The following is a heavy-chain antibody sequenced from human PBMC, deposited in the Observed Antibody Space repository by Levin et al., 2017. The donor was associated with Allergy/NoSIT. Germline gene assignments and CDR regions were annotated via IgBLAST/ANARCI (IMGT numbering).Heavy chain of an antibody. D-gene: IGHD2-15*01. CDR2: IYPGDSDT. J-gene: IGHJ4*02. V-gene: IGHV5-51*01. CDR3: ARLRYCSGGTCYPDY. CDR1: GYTFTTYW. Sequence: RGESLKISCEGSGYTFTTYWIGWVRQMPGKGLEWMGIIYPGDSDTRYSPSFQGQVTISADKSISTAYLQWSSLKASDTAMYYCARLRYCSGGTCYPDYWGQGTLVTVSS.